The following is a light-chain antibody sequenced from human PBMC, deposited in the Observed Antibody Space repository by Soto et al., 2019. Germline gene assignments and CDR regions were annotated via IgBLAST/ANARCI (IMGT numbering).Light chain of an antibody. CDR2: RNN. CDR3: AAWDDSLSVVV. V-gene: IGLV1-47*01. CDR1: SSNIGSNY. Sequence: QSVLTQPPSASGTRGQRVTISCSGSSSNIGSNYVYWYQQLPGTAPKLLIYRNNQRPSGVPDRFSGSKSGTSASLAISGLRSEDEADYYCAAWDDSLSVVVFGGGTKVTVL. J-gene: IGLJ2*01.